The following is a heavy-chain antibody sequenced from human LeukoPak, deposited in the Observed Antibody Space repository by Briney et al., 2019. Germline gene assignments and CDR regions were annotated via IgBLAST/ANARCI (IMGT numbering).Heavy chain of an antibody. V-gene: IGHV4-59*01. CDR2: IYYSGST. Sequence: PSETLSLTCTVSGGSISSYYWSWIRQPPGKGLEWIGCIYYSGSTNYNPYLKSRVTISVDTSKNQFSLRLSSVTAADTAVYYCARTRYCSGGSCYYYFDYWGQGTLVTVSS. J-gene: IGHJ4*02. CDR3: ARTRYCSGGSCYYYFDY. D-gene: IGHD2-15*01. CDR1: GGSISSYY.